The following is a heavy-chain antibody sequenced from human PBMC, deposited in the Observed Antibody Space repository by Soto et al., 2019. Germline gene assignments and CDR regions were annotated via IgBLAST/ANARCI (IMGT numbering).Heavy chain of an antibody. CDR1: GYTFTSYA. Sequence: ASVKVSCKASGYTFTSYAMHWVRQAPGQRLEWMGWINAGNGNTKYSQKFQGRVTITRDTSASTAYMELSSLRSEDTAVYYCAGAPSAMRMCGFDPWGQGTLVTVSS. J-gene: IGHJ5*02. V-gene: IGHV1-3*01. CDR2: INAGNGNT. CDR3: AGAPSAMRMCGFDP. D-gene: IGHD2-2*01.